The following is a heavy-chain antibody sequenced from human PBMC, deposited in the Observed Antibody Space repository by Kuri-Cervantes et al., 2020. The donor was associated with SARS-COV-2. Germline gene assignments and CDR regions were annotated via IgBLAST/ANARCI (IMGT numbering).Heavy chain of an antibody. J-gene: IGHJ3*02. Sequence: SVKVSCKASGGTFSSYAISWVRQAPGQGLEWMGGIIPIFGTANYAQKFQGRVTITTDESTSTAYMELSSLRSEDTAVYYCARGVGSSWCVDDAFDIWGQGTMVTVSS. CDR3: ARGVGSSWCVDDAFDI. CDR2: IIPIFGTA. D-gene: IGHD6-13*01. V-gene: IGHV1-69*05. CDR1: GGTFSSYA.